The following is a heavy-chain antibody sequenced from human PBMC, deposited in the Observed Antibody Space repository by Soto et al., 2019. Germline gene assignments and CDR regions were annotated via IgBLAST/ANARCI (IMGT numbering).Heavy chain of an antibody. CDR1: GGSFSGYY. D-gene: IGHD3-3*01. V-gene: IGHV4-34*01. CDR2: INHSGST. Sequence: SETLSLTCAVYGGSFSGYYWSWIRQPPGKGLEWIGEINHSGSTNYNPSLKSRVTISVDTSKNQFSLKLSSVTAADTAVYYCARVGPRIFGVVTPLRWFDPWGQGTLVTVSS. J-gene: IGHJ5*02. CDR3: ARVGPRIFGVVTPLRWFDP.